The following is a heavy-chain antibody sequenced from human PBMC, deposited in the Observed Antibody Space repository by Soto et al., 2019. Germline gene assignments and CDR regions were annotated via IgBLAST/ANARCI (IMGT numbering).Heavy chain of an antibody. CDR2: ISASGSST. Sequence: VGSLRLSCTASEITLSSYAMSWVRQAPGKGLEWVSAISASGSSTYYADSVKGRFTISRDNSKNTLYLQMNSLRAEDTAVYYCAKPLPYYDFWSGYSSAFDYWGQGTLVTVSS. D-gene: IGHD3-3*01. J-gene: IGHJ4*02. V-gene: IGHV3-23*01. CDR3: AKPLPYYDFWSGYSSAFDY. CDR1: EITLSSYA.